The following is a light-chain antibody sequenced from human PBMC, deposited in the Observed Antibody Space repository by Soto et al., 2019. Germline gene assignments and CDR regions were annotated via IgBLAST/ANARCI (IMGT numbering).Light chain of an antibody. Sequence: EIGLTQSPGTLSLYPWEIATLSCRASQSLTSDYLAWYQQKPGQAPRRLIFGASSRATGIPDRFSGSGSGTEFTLTISSLQPDDFATYYCQHYNSYWTFGQGTKV. V-gene: IGKV3-20*01. CDR1: QSLTSDY. CDR3: QHYNSYWT. CDR2: GAS. J-gene: IGKJ1*01.